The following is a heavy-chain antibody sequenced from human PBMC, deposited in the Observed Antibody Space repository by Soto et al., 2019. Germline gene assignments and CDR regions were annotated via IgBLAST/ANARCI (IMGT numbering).Heavy chain of an antibody. D-gene: IGHD3-22*01. V-gene: IGHV3-48*03. CDR2: ISSSSSTI. Sequence: TDGSLSLSDSASGFTCSSYEVKWVRRAPGKGLEWVSYISSSSSTIYYADSVKGRFTISRDNAKNSLYLQMNSLRAEDTAVYYCARGKNYYDSSDYYFDVFDIWGQGTMVTVSS. J-gene: IGHJ3*02. CDR1: GFTCSSYE. CDR3: ARGKNYYDSSDYYFDVFDI.